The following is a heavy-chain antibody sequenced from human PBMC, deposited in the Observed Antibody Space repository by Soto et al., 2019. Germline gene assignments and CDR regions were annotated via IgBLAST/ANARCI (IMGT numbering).Heavy chain of an antibody. J-gene: IGHJ3*01. CDR1: GFSVSNNY. Sequence: QLVESGGGLVQPGGSLRLSCAASGFSVSNNYMKWVRQAPGKGLEWVSLIYSGGSTYYADSVKDRFTISRDNSKNTLFLQMNSLRVEDTAVYYCARDRGYRWGQGTMVTVSS. CDR3: ARDRGYR. V-gene: IGHV3-66*01. CDR2: IYSGGST. D-gene: IGHD5-12*01.